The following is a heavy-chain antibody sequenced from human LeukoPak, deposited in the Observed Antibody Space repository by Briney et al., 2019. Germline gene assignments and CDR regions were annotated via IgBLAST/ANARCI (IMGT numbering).Heavy chain of an antibody. Sequence: GGSLRLSCAASGFTFSSYSMNWVRQAPGKGLEWVSSISSSSSYIYYADSVKSRFTISRDNAKNSLYLQMNSLRAEDTAVYYCARGDLGYCSGGSCYSPDYWAREPWSPSPQ. V-gene: IGHV3-21*01. CDR1: GFTFSSYS. CDR2: ISSSSSYI. J-gene: IGHJ4*02. D-gene: IGHD2-15*01. CDR3: ARGDLGYCSGGSCYSPDY.